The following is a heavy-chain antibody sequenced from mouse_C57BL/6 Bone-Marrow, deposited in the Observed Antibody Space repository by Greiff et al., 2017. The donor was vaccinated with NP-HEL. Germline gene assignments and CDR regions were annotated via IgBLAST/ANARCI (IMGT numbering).Heavy chain of an antibody. Sequence: EVQLQESGPGLVKPSQSLSLTCSVTGYSITSGYYWNWIRQFPGNKLEWMGYISYDGSNNYNPSLKNRISITRDTSKNQLFLKLNSVTTEDTATYYCARKPSYYYGSSPFAYWGQGTLVTVSA. CDR1: GYSITSGYY. CDR3: ARKPSYYYGSSPFAY. V-gene: IGHV3-6*01. J-gene: IGHJ3*01. CDR2: ISYDGSN. D-gene: IGHD1-1*01.